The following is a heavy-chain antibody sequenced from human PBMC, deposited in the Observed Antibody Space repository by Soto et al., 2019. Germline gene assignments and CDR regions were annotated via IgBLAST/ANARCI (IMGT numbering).Heavy chain of an antibody. CDR3: ARDGLGAVAPYYMDV. CDR1: GYTFTSYG. J-gene: IGHJ6*03. V-gene: IGHV1-18*01. D-gene: IGHD6-19*01. Sequence: GASVKVSCKASGYTFTSYGISWVRQAPGQGLEWMGWISAYNGNTNYAQKLQGRVTMTTDTSTSTAYMELRSLRSDDTAVYYCARDGLGAVAPYYMDVWGKGTTVTVSS. CDR2: ISAYNGNT.